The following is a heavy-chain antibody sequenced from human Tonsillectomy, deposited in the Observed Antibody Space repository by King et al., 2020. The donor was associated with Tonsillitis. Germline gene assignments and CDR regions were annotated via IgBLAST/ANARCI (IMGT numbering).Heavy chain of an antibody. CDR1: GFTFSSYA. CDR3: ARRGGYDTDDAFDI. D-gene: IGHD5-12*01. CDR2: ISRYGGST. J-gene: IGHJ3*02. Sequence: VQLVESGGGLVQPGGSLRLSCAASGFTFSSYAMYWVRQAPGKGLEYVSAISRYGGSTYYANSVKGRFTISRDNSKNTLYLQMGSLRAEDMAVYYCARRGGYDTDDAFDIWGQGTMVTVSS. V-gene: IGHV3-64*01.